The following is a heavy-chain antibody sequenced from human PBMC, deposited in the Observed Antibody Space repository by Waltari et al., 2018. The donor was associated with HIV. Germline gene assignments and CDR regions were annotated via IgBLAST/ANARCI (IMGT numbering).Heavy chain of an antibody. CDR3: ARDRGLGNKYYKVPYYFDY. Sequence: QAQLVQSGAEVKNPGASVKVSCKASGYIFTNYHINWVRQAPEQGLEWMGWINSYDGNTNYAQMFQGRVTMTTDTSTNTVYMELRSLRSDDTAVYYCARDRGLGNKYYKVPYYFDYWGQGTLVTVSA. CDR1: GYIFTNYH. CDR2: INSYDGNT. V-gene: IGHV1-18*01. J-gene: IGHJ4*02. D-gene: IGHD2-8*01.